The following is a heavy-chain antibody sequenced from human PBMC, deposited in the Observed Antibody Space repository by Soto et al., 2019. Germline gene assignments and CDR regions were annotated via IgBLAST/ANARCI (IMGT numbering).Heavy chain of an antibody. CDR2: ISYDGSNK. D-gene: IGHD3-9*01. CDR3: AKDLRSDLDNYYFDY. CDR1: GFTFSSYG. Sequence: PGGSRRLSCAASGFTFSSYGLPWVRQAPGKGLEWVAVISYDGSNKYYADSVKGRFTISRDNSKNTLYLQMNSLRAEDTAVYYCAKDLRSDLDNYYFDYWGQGT. V-gene: IGHV3-30*18. J-gene: IGHJ4*02.